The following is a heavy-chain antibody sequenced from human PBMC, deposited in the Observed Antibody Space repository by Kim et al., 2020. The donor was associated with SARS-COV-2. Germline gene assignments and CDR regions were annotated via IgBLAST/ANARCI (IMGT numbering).Heavy chain of an antibody. CDR3: ARGPYYDFWTIYNWFDP. D-gene: IGHD3-3*01. J-gene: IGHJ5*02. V-gene: IGHV3-74*01. Sequence: VKGRFTISRDNAKNKLYLQMNSLRAEDTAVYYCARGPYYDFWTIYNWFDPWGQGTLVTVSS.